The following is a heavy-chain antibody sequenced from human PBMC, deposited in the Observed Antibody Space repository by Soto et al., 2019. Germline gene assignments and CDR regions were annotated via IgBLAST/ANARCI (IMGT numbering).Heavy chain of an antibody. D-gene: IGHD2-8*01. V-gene: IGHV1-69*18. Sequence: QVQAVQSGAEVKKPGSSVKVSCKASGGTFSSYVISWVRQALGQGLEWMGRIIPIFGTANYAQKFQGRVTISAEESTSTAYMELRRLRSEYTAVYYCASESGRTRGMDVWGQGTTITVSS. CDR3: ASESGRTRGMDV. J-gene: IGHJ6*02. CDR2: IIPIFGTA. CDR1: GGTFSSYV.